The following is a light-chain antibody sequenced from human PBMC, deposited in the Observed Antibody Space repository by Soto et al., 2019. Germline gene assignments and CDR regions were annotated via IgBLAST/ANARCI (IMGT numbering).Light chain of an antibody. Sequence: DIQMTQSPSTLSASVGDRVTITCRASQSISRWLAWYQQKPGKAPKLLIYDASNLQSGVPSRFSGSGSGTEFTLTIDSLQPDDFAIYHCQQYSTHSTFGQGTKLEIK. CDR3: QQYSTHST. V-gene: IGKV1-5*01. CDR1: QSISRW. CDR2: DAS. J-gene: IGKJ2*01.